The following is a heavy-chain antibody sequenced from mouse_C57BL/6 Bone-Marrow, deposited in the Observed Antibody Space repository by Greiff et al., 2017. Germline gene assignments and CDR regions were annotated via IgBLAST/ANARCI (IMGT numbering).Heavy chain of an antibody. CDR2: INPSSGYT. CDR3: ARSYYSNYVYWYFDV. V-gene: IGHV1-7*01. D-gene: IGHD2-5*01. CDR1: GYTFTSYW. Sequence: MQLQQSGAELAKPGASVKLSCKASGYTFTSYWMHWVKQRPGQGLEWIGYINPSSGYTKYNQKFKDKATLTADKSSSTAYMQLSSLTYEDSAVYYCARSYYSNYVYWYFDVWGTGTTVTVSS. J-gene: IGHJ1*03.